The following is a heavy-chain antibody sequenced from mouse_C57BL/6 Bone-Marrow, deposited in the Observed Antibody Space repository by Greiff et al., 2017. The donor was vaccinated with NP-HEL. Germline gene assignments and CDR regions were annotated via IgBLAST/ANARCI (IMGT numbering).Heavy chain of an antibody. J-gene: IGHJ3*01. CDR2: INPRNGGT. CDR3: ARSALTGPSWFAY. Sequence: QVQLQQPGTELVKPGASVKLSCKASGYTFTSYWMHWVKQRPGQGLEWIGKINPRNGGTNYNEKFKSKATLTVDKSSSTAYMQLSSLTSEDSAVYYWARSALTGPSWFAYWGQGTLVTVSA. CDR1: GYTFTSYW. D-gene: IGHD4-1*01. V-gene: IGHV1-53*01.